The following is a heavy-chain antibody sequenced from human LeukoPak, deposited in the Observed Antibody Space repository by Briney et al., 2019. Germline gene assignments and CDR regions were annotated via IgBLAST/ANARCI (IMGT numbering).Heavy chain of an antibody. Sequence: SSVKVSCKASGGTFSSYAISWVRQAPGQGLEWMGGIIPIFGTANYAQKFQGRVTITTDESTSTAYMELSSLRSEDTAVYYCAKVLDWGFWFDPWGQGTLVTVSS. CDR1: GGTFSSYA. V-gene: IGHV1-69*05. J-gene: IGHJ5*02. CDR2: IIPIFGTA. CDR3: AKVLDWGFWFDP. D-gene: IGHD3-3*02.